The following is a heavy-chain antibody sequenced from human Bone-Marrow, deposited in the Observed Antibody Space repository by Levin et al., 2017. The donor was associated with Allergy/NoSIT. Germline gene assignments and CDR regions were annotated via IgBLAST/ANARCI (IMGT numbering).Heavy chain of an antibody. V-gene: IGHV3-53*01. D-gene: IGHD3-9*01. CDR1: GFAVSSDY. CDR2: IYNDGDS. CDR3: TTAEPSYDLLTGFLAYYFDS. J-gene: IGHJ4*02. Sequence: GGSLRLSCAVSGFAVSSDYMGWVRQAPGKGLEWVSIIYNDGDSYYADSVKGRFTISRDHSRKSLFLQMNSLSAEDTALYYCTTAEPSYDLLTGFLAYYFDSWGQGTLVTVSS.